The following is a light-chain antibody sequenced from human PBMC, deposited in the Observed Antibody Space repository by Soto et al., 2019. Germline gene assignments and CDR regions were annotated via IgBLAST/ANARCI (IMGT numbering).Light chain of an antibody. J-gene: IGLJ7*01. CDR2: EGS. CDR1: SSDVGSYNL. V-gene: IGLV2-23*01. CDR3: LSDARTGPL. Sequence: QSALTQPASVSGSPGQSITISCTGTSSDVGSYNLVSWYQQHPGKAPKLMIYEGSKRPSGVSNRFSGSKSGNTASLTISGLQSEDEADYYCLSDARTGPLFGGG.